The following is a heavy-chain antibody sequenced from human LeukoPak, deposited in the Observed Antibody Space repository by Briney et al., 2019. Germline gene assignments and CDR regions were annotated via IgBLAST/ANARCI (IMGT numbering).Heavy chain of an antibody. CDR1: GGSISSYY. V-gene: IGHV4-59*01. J-gene: IGHJ3*01. CDR2: IYYSGST. Sequence: SETLSLTCTVSGGSISSYYWSWIRQPPGKGLEWIGYIYYSGSTNYNPSLKSRVTISVDTSKNQFSLKLSSVTAADTAVYYCRFRYSADSRRGAFDLWGQGTMATVS. CDR3: RFRYSADSRRGAFDL. D-gene: IGHD5-12*01.